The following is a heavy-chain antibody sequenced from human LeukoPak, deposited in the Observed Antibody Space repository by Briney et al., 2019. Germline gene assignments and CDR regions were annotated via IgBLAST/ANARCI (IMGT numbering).Heavy chain of an antibody. CDR1: GGSISSSSYY. D-gene: IGHD5-24*01. Sequence: SETLSLTCTVSGGSISSSSYYWGWIRQPPGKGLEWIGSIYYSGSTYYNPSLKSRVTISVDTSKNQFSLKLSSVTAADTAVYYCARERRDGYNDAFDIWGQGTMVTVSS. J-gene: IGHJ3*02. V-gene: IGHV4-39*07. CDR2: IYYSGST. CDR3: ARERRDGYNDAFDI.